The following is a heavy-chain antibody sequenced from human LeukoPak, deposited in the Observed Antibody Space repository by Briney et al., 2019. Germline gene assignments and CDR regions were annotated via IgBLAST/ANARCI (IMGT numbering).Heavy chain of an antibody. CDR2: IYTSGST. D-gene: IGHD1-26*01. V-gene: IGHV4-4*07. CDR1: GGSISSYY. CDR3: AGILSGSYREWFDP. Sequence: SETLSLTGTVSGGSISSYYWSWIRQPAGKGLEWIGRIYTSGSTNYNPSLKSRVTMSVDTSKNQFSLKLSSVTAADTAVYYCAGILSGSYREWFDPWGQGTLVTVSS. J-gene: IGHJ5*02.